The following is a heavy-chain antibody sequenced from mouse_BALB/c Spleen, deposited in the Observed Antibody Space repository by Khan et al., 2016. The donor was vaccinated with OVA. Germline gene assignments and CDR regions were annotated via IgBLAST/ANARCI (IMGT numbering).Heavy chain of an antibody. CDR1: GSTFTSYG. Sequence: VQLKESGAELGRPGSSVKLSCKTSGSTFTSYGIKWVKQRPGQGLEWIGYIYPGNGYTEYNERFQGKAILTSDTSSSTAYMQLRSLTCEDSAIYFCTTAYYRYYFDYWGQGTTLTVSS. D-gene: IGHD2-14*01. CDR2: IYPGNGYT. CDR3: TTAYYRYYFDY. J-gene: IGHJ2*01. V-gene: IGHV1S134*01.